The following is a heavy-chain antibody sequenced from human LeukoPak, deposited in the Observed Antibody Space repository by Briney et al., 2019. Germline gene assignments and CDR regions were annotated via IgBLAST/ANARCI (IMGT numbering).Heavy chain of an antibody. CDR2: IYYSGCT. D-gene: IGHD3-22*01. V-gene: IGHV4-39*01. CDR1: GGSISSSSYY. CDR3: ARLEGFYSNCFDP. J-gene: IGHJ5*02. Sequence: SETLSLTCSVSGGSISSSSYYWGWIRQPPGKGLEWIGSIYYSGCTYYNPSLKSRVTISVDTSKNPFSLKLSSVTAADTAVYYCARLEGFYSNCFDPWGQGTLVTASS.